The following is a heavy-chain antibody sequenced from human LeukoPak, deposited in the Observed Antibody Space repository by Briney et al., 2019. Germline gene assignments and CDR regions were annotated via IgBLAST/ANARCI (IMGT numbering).Heavy chain of an antibody. CDR1: GFTVSSKY. V-gene: IGHV3-53*01. D-gene: IGHD5-18*01. J-gene: IGHJ4*02. Sequence: PGGCLRLSCAASGFTVSSKYMSWVSQAPGRGLEWVLVIYSGGSTYYAYSVKGQYTISRDNSKNTRYLQMNSLRAEDTAVYYCARVRSGYSFGYWGQGTLVTVSS. CDR2: IYSGGST. CDR3: ARVRSGYSFGY.